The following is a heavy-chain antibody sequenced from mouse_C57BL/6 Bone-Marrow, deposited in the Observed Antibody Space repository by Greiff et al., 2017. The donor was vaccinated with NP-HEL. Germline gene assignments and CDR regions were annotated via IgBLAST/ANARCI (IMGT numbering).Heavy chain of an antibody. CDR3: ARRAYYSNFFFDY. Sequence: VKLQESGPELVKPGASVKISCKASGYAFSSSWMNWVKQRPGKGLEWIGRIYPGDGDTNYNGKFKGKATLTADKSSSTAYMQLSSLTSEDSAVYFCARRAYYSNFFFDYWGQGTTLTVSS. J-gene: IGHJ2*01. CDR1: GYAFSSSW. D-gene: IGHD2-5*01. CDR2: IYPGDGDT. V-gene: IGHV1-82*01.